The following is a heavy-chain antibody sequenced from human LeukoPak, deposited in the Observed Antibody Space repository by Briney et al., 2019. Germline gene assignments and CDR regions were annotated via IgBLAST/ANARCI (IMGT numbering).Heavy chain of an antibody. Sequence: PETLSLTCTVSGGSISSNYWSWIRQPAGQGLEWIGRIHSSGSTNYNPSLKSRVTVSVDTSKNQFSLRLSSVAAADAAVYYCARVQGSGWYPYWGQGTLATVSS. D-gene: IGHD6-19*01. CDR3: ARVQGSGWYPY. J-gene: IGHJ4*02. CDR2: IHSSGST. CDR1: GGSISSNY. V-gene: IGHV4-4*07.